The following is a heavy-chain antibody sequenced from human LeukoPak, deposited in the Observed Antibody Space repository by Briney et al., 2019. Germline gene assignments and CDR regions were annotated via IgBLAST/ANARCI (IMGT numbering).Heavy chain of an antibody. CDR1: GFSLTTSGVA. CDR3: AYKAPTGWYQA. CDR2: IYWDDDK. Sequence: ESGPTLVNPTQTLTLTCTFSGFSLTTSGVAVGWIRQPPGKALEWLTLIYWDDDKRHSPSLKSRLTVTKDTSENQVVLTVTNMDPVDTATYYCAYKAPTGWYQAWGQGTLVTVSS. D-gene: IGHD6-19*01. J-gene: IGHJ4*02. V-gene: IGHV2-5*02.